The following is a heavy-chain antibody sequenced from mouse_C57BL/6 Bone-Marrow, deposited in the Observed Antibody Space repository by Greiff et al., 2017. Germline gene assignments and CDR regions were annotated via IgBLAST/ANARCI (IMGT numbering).Heavy chain of an antibody. D-gene: IGHD1-1*01. J-gene: IGHJ1*03. V-gene: IGHV1-69*01. CDR1: GYTFTSYW. Sequence: QVQLKESGAELVMPGASVKLSCKASGYTFTSYWMHWVKQRPGQGLEWIGEIDPSDSYTNYNQKFKGKSTLTVDKSSSTAYMQLSSLTSEDSAVYYCARGNYYGSSYDYWYFDVWGTGTTVTVSS. CDR3: ARGNYYGSSYDYWYFDV. CDR2: IDPSDSYT.